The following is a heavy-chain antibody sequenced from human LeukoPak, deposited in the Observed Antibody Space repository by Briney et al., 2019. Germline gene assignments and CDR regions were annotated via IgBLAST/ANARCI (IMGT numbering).Heavy chain of an antibody. Sequence: GASVKLSCTAAGSTFSSYDISWIRQATGQGLGWRGWMNQKSGDTGYAQSFQGRGTMTRSTSISTAYMELSSQTSDDTAVYYCARSFGGTRKRNDYWGQGTLVTVSS. CDR2: MNQKSGDT. J-gene: IGHJ4*02. V-gene: IGHV1-8*01. CDR1: GSTFSSYD. CDR3: ARSFGGTRKRNDY. D-gene: IGHD3-16*01.